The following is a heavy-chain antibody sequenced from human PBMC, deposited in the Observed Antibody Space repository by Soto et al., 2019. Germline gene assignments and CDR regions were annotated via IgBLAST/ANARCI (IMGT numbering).Heavy chain of an antibody. CDR2: ISYDGSNK. CDR1: GFTFSSYG. CDR3: AKDFQYCSGGSCYYENYYGMDV. J-gene: IGHJ6*02. Sequence: PGGSLRLSCAASGFTFSSYGMHWVRQAPGKGLEWVAVISYDGSNKYYADSVKGRFTISRDNSKNTLYLQMNSLRAEDTAVYYCAKDFQYCSGGSCYYENYYGMDVWGQGTTVTVSS. V-gene: IGHV3-30*18. D-gene: IGHD2-15*01.